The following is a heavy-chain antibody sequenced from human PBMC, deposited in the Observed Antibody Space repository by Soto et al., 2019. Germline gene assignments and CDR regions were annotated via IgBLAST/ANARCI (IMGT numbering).Heavy chain of an antibody. CDR3: TRHVISRDQSDFWSGYYTNEYYYYYMDV. CDR2: IRSKANSYAT. Sequence: GGSLRLSCAASGFTFSGSAMHWVRQASGKGLEWVGRIRSKANSYATAYAASVKGRFTISRDDSKNTAYLQMNSLKTEDTAVYYCTRHVISRDQSDFWSGYYTNEYYYYYMDVWGKGTTVTVSS. D-gene: IGHD3-3*01. V-gene: IGHV3-73*01. J-gene: IGHJ6*03. CDR1: GFTFSGSA.